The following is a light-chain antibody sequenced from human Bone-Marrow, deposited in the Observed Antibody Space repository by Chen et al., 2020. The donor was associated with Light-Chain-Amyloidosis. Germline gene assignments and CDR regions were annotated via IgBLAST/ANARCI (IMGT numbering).Light chain of an antibody. Sequence: DIQMTQSPSSLSASVGDRVTVTCRASQSLNTYLNWYQHKPGKAPKLLIYAAPTLQSGVPSWSSGSGSGTDFTLTITNLNSEDFAPYYCQQSYIAPYTFGQGTMLEIK. CDR1: QSLNTY. V-gene: IGKV1-39*01. CDR3: QQSYIAPYT. J-gene: IGKJ2*01. CDR2: AAP.